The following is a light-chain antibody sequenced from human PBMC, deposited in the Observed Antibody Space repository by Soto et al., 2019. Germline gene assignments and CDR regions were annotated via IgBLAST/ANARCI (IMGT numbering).Light chain of an antibody. CDR3: SSYTSSSTLDVV. Sequence: QSALTQPASVSGSPGQSITISCTGTSSDVGGYNYVSWYQKHPGKAPKLLIYDVSNRPSGVSNRFSGSKSGNTASLTISGLQAEDEADYYCSSYTSSSTLDVVFGGGTKVTAL. J-gene: IGLJ2*01. V-gene: IGLV2-14*01. CDR1: SSDVGGYNY. CDR2: DVS.